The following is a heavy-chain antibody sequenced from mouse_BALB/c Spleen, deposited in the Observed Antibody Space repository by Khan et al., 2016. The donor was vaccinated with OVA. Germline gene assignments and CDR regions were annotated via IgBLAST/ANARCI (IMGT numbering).Heavy chain of an antibody. CDR3: ARRNYFGYTFAY. CDR1: GYTFTEYY. V-gene: IGHV1-77*01. J-gene: IGHJ3*01. Sequence: VELVESGAELARPGASVKLSCKASGYTFTEYYINWVKQRTGQGLEWIGEISPGSGDTYYNEKFKGKATLTADKSSSTAYMQLSSLTSEASAVYFCARRNYFGYTFAYWGQGTLVTVSA. D-gene: IGHD1-2*01. CDR2: ISPGSGDT.